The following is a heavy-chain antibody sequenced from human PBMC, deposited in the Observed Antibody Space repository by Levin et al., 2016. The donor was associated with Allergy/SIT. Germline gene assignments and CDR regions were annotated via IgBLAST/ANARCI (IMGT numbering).Heavy chain of an antibody. J-gene: IGHJ4*03. D-gene: IGHD3-3*01. V-gene: IGHV4-39*02. CDR2: IYHDGRA. Sequence: SETLSLTCTVAGGAICNSPYYWVWIRQPPGKGLEWMASIYHDGRAYYNLSLKSRVAISVDTSKNHFSLTVTSVTAADTAVYYCARLYYDYWSGHPDDSWGRGRTWSPSPQ. CDR1: GGAICNSPYY. CDR3: ARLYYDYWSGHPDDS.